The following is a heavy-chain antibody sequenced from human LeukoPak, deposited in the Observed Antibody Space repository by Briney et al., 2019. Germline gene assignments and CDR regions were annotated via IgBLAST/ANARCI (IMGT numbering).Heavy chain of an antibody. D-gene: IGHD3-22*01. CDR1: GGTFSSYA. CDR2: TIPIFGTA. V-gene: IGHV1-69*05. Sequence: SVKVSCKASGGTFSSYAISWVRQAPGQGLEWMGGTIPIFGTANYAQKFQGRVTITTDESTSTAYMELSSLRSEDTAVYYCAGTYYYDSSGYYIPFDYWGQGTLVTVSS. J-gene: IGHJ4*02. CDR3: AGTYYYDSSGYYIPFDY.